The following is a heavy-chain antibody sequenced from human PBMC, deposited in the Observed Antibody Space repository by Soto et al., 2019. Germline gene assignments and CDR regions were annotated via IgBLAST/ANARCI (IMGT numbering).Heavy chain of an antibody. CDR1: GFTVSSNY. J-gene: IGHJ4*02. V-gene: IGHV3-66*01. CDR3: ARVADFWSGLNDY. CDR2: IYSGGST. Sequence: PGGSLRLSCAASGFTVSSNYMSWVRQAPGKGLEWVSVIYSGGSTYYADSVKGRFTISRDNSKNTLYLQMNSLRAEDTAVYYCARVADFWSGLNDYWGQGTLVTVSS. D-gene: IGHD3-3*01.